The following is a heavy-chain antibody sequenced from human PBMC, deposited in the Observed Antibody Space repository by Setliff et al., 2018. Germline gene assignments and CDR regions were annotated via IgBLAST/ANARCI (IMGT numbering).Heavy chain of an antibody. Sequence: GGSLRLSCAASGFTFSNCAMNWARQAPGKGLEWVSAISSGGSAYYADSVKGRFTISRDNSKNTLYLQMNSLRAEDTAVYYCAKEVVTYVYDYWDQGTLVTVSS. D-gene: IGHD3-16*01. CDR1: GFTFSNCA. CDR3: AKEVVTYVYDY. J-gene: IGHJ4*02. CDR2: ISSGGSA. V-gene: IGHV3-23*01.